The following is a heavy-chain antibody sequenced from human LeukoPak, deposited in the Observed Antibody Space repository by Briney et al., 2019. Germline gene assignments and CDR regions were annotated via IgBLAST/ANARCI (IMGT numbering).Heavy chain of an antibody. V-gene: IGHV1-2*02. Sequence: ASVKVSCKTSVYTFNDYYVHWVRRAPGQGLEWMGWINSNSGRTNYAPKFQGRVTLTTDTSISTAYMELSGLISGDTALYYFAGDSSHVLTGHYHFWGQGTLVTVSS. D-gene: IGHD3-9*01. CDR2: INSNSGRT. CDR1: VYTFNDYY. J-gene: IGHJ4*02. CDR3: AGDSSHVLTGHYHF.